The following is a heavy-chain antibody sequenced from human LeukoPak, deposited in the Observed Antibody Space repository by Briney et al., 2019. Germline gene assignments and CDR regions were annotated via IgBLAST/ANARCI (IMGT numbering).Heavy chain of an antibody. D-gene: IGHD3-9*01. Sequence: PSETLSLTCTVSGGSISSYYWSWLRQPPGKGLEWFGYIYYSGSTNYNPSLKSRVTISVDTSKKQFPLKLSSVTAADTAVYYCARGLRYFDWLPDYWGQGTLVTVSS. CDR2: IYYSGST. CDR1: GGSISSYY. V-gene: IGHV4-59*01. J-gene: IGHJ4*02. CDR3: ARGLRYFDWLPDY.